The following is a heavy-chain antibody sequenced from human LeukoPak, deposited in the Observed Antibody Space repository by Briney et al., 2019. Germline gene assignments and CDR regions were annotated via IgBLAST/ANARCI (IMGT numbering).Heavy chain of an antibody. V-gene: IGHV1-2*06. J-gene: IGHJ5*02. D-gene: IGHD3-22*01. Sequence: ASVKVSCKASGYAFSGYYMHWVRQAPGQGLEWMGRINPNSGGTNYAQKFQGRVTMTRDTSITTVYMELNRLRSDDTAVYYCARDNYYDSSGYYLGSWFDPWGQGTLVTVSS. CDR2: INPNSGGT. CDR3: ARDNYYDSSGYYLGSWFDP. CDR1: GYAFSGYY.